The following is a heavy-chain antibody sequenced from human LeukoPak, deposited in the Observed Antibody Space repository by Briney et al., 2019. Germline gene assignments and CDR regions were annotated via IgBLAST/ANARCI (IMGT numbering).Heavy chain of an antibody. V-gene: IGHV3-74*01. CDR2: INGDGSST. CDR3: AGLAHRSY. D-gene: IGHD1-14*01. J-gene: IGHJ4*02. Sequence: PGGSLRLSCAASGFTFSSYWMHWVRQAPGKGLVWVSRINGDGSSTTYADSVKGRFTISRDNAKNTLYLQMNSLRAEDTAVYYCAGLAHRSYWGQGTLVTVSS. CDR1: GFTFSSYW.